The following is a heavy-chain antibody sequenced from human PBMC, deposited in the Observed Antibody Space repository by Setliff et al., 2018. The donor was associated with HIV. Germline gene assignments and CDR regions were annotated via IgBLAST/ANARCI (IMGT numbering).Heavy chain of an antibody. Sequence: GESLKISCKGSGYSFTSYWIGWVRQMPGKGLEWMGIIYPGDSDTRYSPSFQGQVTISADKSISTAYLQWSSLKASDTAIYYCASLKGHYFDTSGYYNNWFDPWGQGTLVTVSS. V-gene: IGHV5-51*01. D-gene: IGHD3-22*01. CDR1: GYSFTSYW. J-gene: IGHJ5*02. CDR2: IYPGDSDT. CDR3: ASLKGHYFDTSGYYNNWFDP.